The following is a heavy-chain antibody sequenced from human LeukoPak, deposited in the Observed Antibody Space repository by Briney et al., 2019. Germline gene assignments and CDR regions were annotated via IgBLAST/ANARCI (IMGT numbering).Heavy chain of an antibody. CDR2: ISAYNGNT. CDR1: GYTFTSYG. J-gene: IGHJ4*02. D-gene: IGHD1-26*01. Sequence: ASVKVSCKASGYTFTSYGISWVRQAPGQGLEWMGWISAYNGNTNYAQKLQGRVTMTTDTSTSTAYMELSRLRSDDTAVYYCASGMGATGDFDYWGQGTLVPVSS. CDR3: ASGMGATGDFDY. V-gene: IGHV1-18*01.